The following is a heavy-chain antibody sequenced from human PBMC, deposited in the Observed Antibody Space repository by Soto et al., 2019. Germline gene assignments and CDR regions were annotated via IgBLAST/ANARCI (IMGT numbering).Heavy chain of an antibody. Sequence: SETLSLTCAVYGGSFRGYFWSWIRQPPGKGLEWIGEINHSGSTNYNPSLRSRVTISVDTSKSQFSLKLDSVTAADMAVYYCARRTTFYDFWSGYSRDDYYYIDVWGKGTMVTVSS. CDR1: GGSFRGYF. J-gene: IGHJ6*03. CDR3: ARRTTFYDFWSGYSRDDYYYIDV. D-gene: IGHD3-3*01. V-gene: IGHV4-34*01. CDR2: INHSGST.